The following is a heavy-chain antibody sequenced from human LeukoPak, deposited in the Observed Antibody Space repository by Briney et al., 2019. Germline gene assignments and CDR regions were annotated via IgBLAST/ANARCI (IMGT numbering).Heavy chain of an antibody. CDR2: IYYSGST. CDR1: GDSISSYY. V-gene: IGHV4-59*08. J-gene: IGHJ4*02. D-gene: IGHD3-22*01. CDR3: ARLLSGYYRYYFDY. Sequence: SETLPLTCTVSGDSISSYYWSWIRQPPGKGLEWIGSIYYSGSTNYSPSLKSRVTISVDTSKNQFSLKPSSVTAADTAVYYCARLLSGYYRYYFDYWGQGTLLTVSS.